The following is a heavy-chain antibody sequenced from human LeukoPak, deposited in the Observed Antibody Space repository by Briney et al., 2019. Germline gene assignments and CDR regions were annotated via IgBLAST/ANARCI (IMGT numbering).Heavy chain of an antibody. CDR2: ISYDGNNK. J-gene: IGHJ4*02. V-gene: IGHV3-30*03. D-gene: IGHD4-23*01. Sequence: GGSLRLSCAASGFTFSSYGMHWVRQAPGKGLEWVAAISYDGNNKYYGDSVKGRITISRDNSKNTLYLQLNSLRVEDTAVYYCARRPDYGGTPTFDYWGQGTLVTVSS. CDR3: ARRPDYGGTPTFDY. CDR1: GFTFSSYG.